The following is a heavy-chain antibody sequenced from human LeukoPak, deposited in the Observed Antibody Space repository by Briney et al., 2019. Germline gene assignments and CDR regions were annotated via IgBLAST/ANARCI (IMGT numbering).Heavy chain of an antibody. Sequence: PSETLSLTCAVYGGSFSSYYWSWIRQPPGKGLEWIGEINHSGSTNYNPSLKSRVTTSVDTSKNQFSLKLSSVTAANTAVYYCAYLKGWLHVPQVDYWGEGTLVTVSS. D-gene: IGHD5-24*01. CDR1: GGSFSSYY. CDR2: INHSGST. V-gene: IGHV4-34*01. CDR3: AYLKGWLHVPQVDY. J-gene: IGHJ4*02.